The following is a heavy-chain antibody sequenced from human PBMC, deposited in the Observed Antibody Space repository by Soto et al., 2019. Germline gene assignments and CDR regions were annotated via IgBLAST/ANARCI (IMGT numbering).Heavy chain of an antibody. CDR3: ARGRYGDY. J-gene: IGHJ4*02. CDR2: ISAHTDNT. CDR1: GYTFTSYG. D-gene: IGHD1-1*01. V-gene: IGHV1-18*01. Sequence: QVHLVQSGAEVRKPGASVKVSCKGSGYTFTSYGIAWVRQAPGQGLEWMGWISAHTDNTNYAQKVQGRVTVTRDTSTSTAYMELRNLRSDDTAVYYCARGRYGDYWGQGALVTVSS.